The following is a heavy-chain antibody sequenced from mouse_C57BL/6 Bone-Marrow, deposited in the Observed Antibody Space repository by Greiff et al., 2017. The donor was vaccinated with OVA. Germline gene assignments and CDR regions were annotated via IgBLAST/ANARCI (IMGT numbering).Heavy chain of an antibody. Sequence: VQLVESGPGLVQPSQRLSITCTVSGFSLTSYGVHWVRQSPGKGLEWLGVIWSGGSTDYNAAFISRLSISKDNSKSQVFFKMNSLQADDTAIYYCARLAGTHYYAMDYWGQGTSVTVSS. CDR1: GFSLTSYG. V-gene: IGHV2-2*01. J-gene: IGHJ4*01. D-gene: IGHD4-1*01. CDR3: ARLAGTHYYAMDY. CDR2: IWSGGST.